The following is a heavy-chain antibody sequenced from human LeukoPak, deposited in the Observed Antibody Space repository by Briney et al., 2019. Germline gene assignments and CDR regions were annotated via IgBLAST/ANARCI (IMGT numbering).Heavy chain of an antibody. D-gene: IGHD2-2*01. Sequence: GASXKVSCKASGYTFTGYYMHWVRQAPGQGLEWMGWINPNSGGTNYAQKFQGRVTMTRDTSISTAYMELSRLRSDDTAVYYCARSNRIVVVPAAMSYWGQGTLVTVSS. CDR1: GYTFTGYY. CDR2: INPNSGGT. CDR3: ARSNRIVVVPAAMSY. J-gene: IGHJ4*02. V-gene: IGHV1-2*02.